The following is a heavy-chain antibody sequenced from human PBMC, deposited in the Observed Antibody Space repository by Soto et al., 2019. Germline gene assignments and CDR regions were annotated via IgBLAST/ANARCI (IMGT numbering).Heavy chain of an antibody. D-gene: IGHD6-25*01. V-gene: IGHV2-5*02. J-gene: IGHJ5*02. CDR3: AHRRKDGAAHWFDP. CDR2: IYWDDDK. Sequence: QITLKESGPTLVIPRQTLTLTCTFSGFSLTTSGVGVGWIRQPPGKALEWLAVIYWDDDKRYSPSLKSRLTLXKXTXXNQVVLTMTNMDPVDTGTYYCAHRRKDGAAHWFDPWGQGTLVTVSS. CDR1: GFSLTTSGVG.